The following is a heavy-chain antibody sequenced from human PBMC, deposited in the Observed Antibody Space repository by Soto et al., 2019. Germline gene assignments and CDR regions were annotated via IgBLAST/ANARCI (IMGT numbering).Heavy chain of an antibody. CDR3: AKGDWLYGNYYSMEL. V-gene: IGHV3-23*01. CDR2: ISGSGGST. J-gene: IGHJ6*02. CDR1: GFTFSRYW. D-gene: IGHD3-9*01. Sequence: GGSLRLSCAASGFTFSRYWMHWVRQAPGKGLVWVSAISGSGGSTYYADSVKGRFTISKDNSQNTLYLQMNSLRAEDTAEYYCAKGDWLYGNYYSMELWGQGTSVTV.